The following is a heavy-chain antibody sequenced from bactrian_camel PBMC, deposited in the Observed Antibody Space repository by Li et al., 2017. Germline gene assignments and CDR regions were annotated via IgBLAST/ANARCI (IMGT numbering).Heavy chain of an antibody. CDR3: AARPASILSCLSYFSGLFT. D-gene: IGHD1*01. J-gene: IGHJ4*01. V-gene: IGHV3S31*01. Sequence: QLVESGGGLVQPGGSLRLSCAASGFTFGNYGMGWFRQAPGKGPEGVAAINSDDVTTNYADSAQGRFTTSQNDAETTLYLQMNNLKPEDTAMYYCAARPASILSCLSYFSGLFTGARGPRSPSP. CDR2: INSDDVTT. CDR1: GFTFGNYG.